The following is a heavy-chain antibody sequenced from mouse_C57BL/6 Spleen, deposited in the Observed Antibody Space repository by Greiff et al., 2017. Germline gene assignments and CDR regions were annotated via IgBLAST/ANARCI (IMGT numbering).Heavy chain of an antibody. CDR3: ARRGITTAPDD. D-gene: IGHD1-2*01. CDR2: IDPSDSYT. V-gene: IGHV1-59*01. Sequence: QVQLQQPGAELVRPGTSVKLSCKASGYTFTSYWMHWVKQRPGQGLEWIGVIDPSDSYTNYNQKFKGKATLTVDTSSSTAYMQLSSLTSEDSAVYYCARRGITTAPDDWGQGTTLTVSS. CDR1: GYTFTSYW. J-gene: IGHJ2*01.